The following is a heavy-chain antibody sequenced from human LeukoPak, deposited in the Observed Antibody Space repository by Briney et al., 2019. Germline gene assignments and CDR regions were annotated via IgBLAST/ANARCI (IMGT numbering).Heavy chain of an antibody. D-gene: IGHD3-22*01. CDR3: AKSDYYDSSGYYYGSDY. CDR1: GFTFSSYA. V-gene: IGHV3-23*01. CDR2: ISGSGVST. Sequence: GGSLRLSCAASGFTFSSYAMTWVRQAPGKGLEWVSGISGSGVSTFYADSVKGRFTISRDNSKNTLYVQMNSLRAEDTAVYYCAKSDYYDSSGYYYGSDYWGQGTLVTVSS. J-gene: IGHJ4*02.